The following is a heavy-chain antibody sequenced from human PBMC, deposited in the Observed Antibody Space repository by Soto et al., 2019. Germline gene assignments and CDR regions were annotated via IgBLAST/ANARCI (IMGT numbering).Heavy chain of an antibody. J-gene: IGHJ6*02. V-gene: IGHV4-39*01. D-gene: IGHD6-13*01. Sequence: SETLSLTCTVSGDSIISSDFYWGWVRQPPGKGLEWIGSIYYRGCTYYNPSLKSRVTISVDTSKNQFSLKLSSVTAADTAVYYCARGLIAAAGGGNYYYYGMDVWGQGTTVTVSS. CDR1: GDSIISSDFY. CDR3: ARGLIAAAGGGNYYYYGMDV. CDR2: IYYRGCT.